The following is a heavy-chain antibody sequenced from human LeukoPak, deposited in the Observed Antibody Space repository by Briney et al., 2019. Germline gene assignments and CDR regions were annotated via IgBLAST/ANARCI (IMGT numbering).Heavy chain of an antibody. V-gene: IGHV4-34*01. CDR2: INHSGST. CDR1: GGSFSGYY. CDR3: ARVGGIVAAGLFGY. D-gene: IGHD6-13*01. J-gene: IGHJ4*02. Sequence: PSETLSLTCAVYGGSFSGYYWSWIRQPPGKGLEWIGEINHSGSTNYNPSLKSRLTMSVDTSKNQFSLKLSFVTAADTAVYYCARVGGIVAAGLFGYWGQGTLVTVSS.